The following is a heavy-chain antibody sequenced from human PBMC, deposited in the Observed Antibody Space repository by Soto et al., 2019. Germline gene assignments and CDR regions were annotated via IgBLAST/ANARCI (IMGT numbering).Heavy chain of an antibody. CDR1: GFTFSSYG. D-gene: IGHD2-21*01. J-gene: IGHJ6*03. Sequence: PGGSLRLSCAASGFTFSSYGMHWVRQAPGKGLEWVAVIWYDGSNKYYADSVKGRFTISRDNSKNTLYLQMNSLRAEDTAVYYCARDPNGPSIYYYYYMDVWGKGTTVTVSS. CDR2: IWYDGSNK. V-gene: IGHV3-33*01. CDR3: ARDPNGPSIYYYYYMDV.